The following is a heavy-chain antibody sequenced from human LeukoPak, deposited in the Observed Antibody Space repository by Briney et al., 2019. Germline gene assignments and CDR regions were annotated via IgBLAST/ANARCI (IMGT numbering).Heavy chain of an antibody. J-gene: IGHJ3*02. CDR1: GFTFSGYW. V-gene: IGHV3-74*01. CDR2: INSDGSST. Sequence: QPGGSLRLSCAASGFTFSGYWMHWVRQPQGKGLVWVSRINSDGSSTNYADSVKGRFTISRDNAMNTLYLQVNSLRAEDTAVYYCARDYGDAFDIWGQGTMVTVSS. D-gene: IGHD3-16*01. CDR3: ARDYGDAFDI.